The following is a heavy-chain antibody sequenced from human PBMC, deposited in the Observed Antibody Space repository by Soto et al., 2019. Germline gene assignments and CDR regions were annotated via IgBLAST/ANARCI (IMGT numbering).Heavy chain of an antibody. D-gene: IGHD3-10*01. CDR1: GYTFTSYA. Sequence: ASVKVSCKASGYTFTSYAMHWVRQAPGQRLEWMGWINAGNGNTKYSQKFQGRVTITRDTSASTAYMELSSLRSEDTAVYYCARADGSGSYQSPAYYYYYGMDVWGQGTTVTVSS. CDR3: ARADGSGSYQSPAYYYYYGMDV. J-gene: IGHJ6*02. CDR2: INAGNGNT. V-gene: IGHV1-3*01.